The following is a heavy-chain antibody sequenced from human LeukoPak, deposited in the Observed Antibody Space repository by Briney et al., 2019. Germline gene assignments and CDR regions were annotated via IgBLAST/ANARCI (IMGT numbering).Heavy chain of an antibody. V-gene: IGHV3-7*01. CDR2: IKQDGSEK. CDR3: ARIGYRSSSFDY. CDR1: GFTFSNYW. D-gene: IGHD6-13*01. Sequence: TGGSLRLSCAASGFTFSNYWMSWVRQAPGKGLEWVANIKQDGSEKDYEDSMKGRFTISRGNAKNSVYLQVNILRAEDTAVYHCARIGYRSSSFDYWGQGTLVTVSS. J-gene: IGHJ4*02.